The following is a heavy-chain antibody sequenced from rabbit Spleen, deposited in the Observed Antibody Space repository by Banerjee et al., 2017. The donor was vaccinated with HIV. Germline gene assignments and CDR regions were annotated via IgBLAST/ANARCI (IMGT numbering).Heavy chain of an antibody. Sequence: QSLEESGGDLVKPGASLTLTCTASGFSFSSSYWMCWVRQAPGKGPEWIACIYAGDGNTYYANWTKGRFIISKTSSTTVTLQMTNLTGADTATYFCARDAGGDGYSNDLWGPGTLVTVS. CDR3: ARDAGGDGYSNDL. V-gene: IGHV1S40*01. D-gene: IGHD6-1*01. J-gene: IGHJ4*01. CDR2: IYAGDGNT. CDR1: GFSFSSSYW.